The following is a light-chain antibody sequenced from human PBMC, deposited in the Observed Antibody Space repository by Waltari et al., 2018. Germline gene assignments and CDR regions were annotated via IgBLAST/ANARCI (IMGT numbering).Light chain of an antibody. CDR3: QQSYSTPYT. CDR1: QSISSY. CDR2: AAS. V-gene: IGKV1-39*01. J-gene: IGKJ2*01. Sequence: DIQMTQSPSSLSASVGDRVTITCRASQSISSYLNWYQQKPGKAPKLLIYAASSSQSGVPSRVSGSGSGTDFTLTISSLQPEDFATYYCQQSYSTPYTFG.